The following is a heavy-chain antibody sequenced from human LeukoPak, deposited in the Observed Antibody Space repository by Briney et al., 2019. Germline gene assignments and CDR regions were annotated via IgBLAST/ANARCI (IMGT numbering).Heavy chain of an antibody. D-gene: IGHD1-14*01. CDR1: GFTFSSCG. V-gene: IGHV3-21*01. CDR2: IGPTGTDR. Sequence: GGSLRLSYAASGFTFSSCGFNWVRQAPGKGLEWVSSIGPTGTDRYYADSVRGRFTISRDNAKNSMYLQMDSLRDEDTAVYYCATETIGRHYDYWGQGTLLTVSS. CDR3: ATETIGRHYDY. J-gene: IGHJ4*02.